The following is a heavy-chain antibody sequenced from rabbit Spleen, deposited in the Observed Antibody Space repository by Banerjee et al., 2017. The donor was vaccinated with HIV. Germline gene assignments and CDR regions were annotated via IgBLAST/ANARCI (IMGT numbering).Heavy chain of an antibody. CDR1: GFSFSNKAV. J-gene: IGHJ6*01. CDR2: ISASSSGST. Sequence: QEQLVESGGGLVQPGGSLKLSCTASGFSFSNKAVMCWVRQAPGKGLEWIACISASSSGSTYYASWAKGRFTISKTSSTTVTLQMTSLTAADTATYFCARDTSSSFSSYGMDLWGPGTLSPS. CDR3: ARDTSSSFSSYGMDL. V-gene: IGHV1S45*01. D-gene: IGHD1-1*01.